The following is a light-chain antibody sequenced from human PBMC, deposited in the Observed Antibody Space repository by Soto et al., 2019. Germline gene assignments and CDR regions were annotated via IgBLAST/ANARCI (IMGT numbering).Light chain of an antibody. CDR3: QQYKSYSRA. V-gene: IGKV1-5*03. CDR1: QSISSW. CDR2: KAS. J-gene: IGKJ1*01. Sequence: DIQMTHSPSTLSASVGDRVTITXXASQSISSWLAWYQQKPGKAPKFXIYKASSLESGVPSRFSGSGSGTEFTLTISSLQPDDFATYYCQQYKSYSRAFGQGTKVDIK.